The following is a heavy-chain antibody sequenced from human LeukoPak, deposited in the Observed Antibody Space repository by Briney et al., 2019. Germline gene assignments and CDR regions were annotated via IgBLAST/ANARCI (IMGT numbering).Heavy chain of an antibody. CDR1: GGSFSGYY. J-gene: IGHJ4*02. Sequence: SETLSLTCAVYGGSFSGYYWSWIRQPPGKGLEWIGEINHSGSTNYNPSLKSRVTISVDTSKNQFSLKLSSVTAADTAVYYCAGGGKRTHFDYWGQGTLVTVSS. D-gene: IGHD4-23*01. V-gene: IGHV4-34*01. CDR2: INHSGST. CDR3: AGGGKRTHFDY.